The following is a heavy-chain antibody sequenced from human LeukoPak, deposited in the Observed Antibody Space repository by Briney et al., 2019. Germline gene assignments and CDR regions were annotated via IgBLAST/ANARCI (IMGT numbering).Heavy chain of an antibody. CDR2: SYYIGNT. Sequence: SETLPLTCVVSGGSMRSSSYYWGWIRQSPGGGLEYIGSSYYIGNTFYSPSLQSRVTISVDTSKNQFSLNLTSVTAADTALYYCARMRGDFLTGHYSHYYYIDVWGKGTTVTVSS. CDR3: ARMRGDFLTGHYSHYYYIDV. V-gene: IGHV4-39*07. CDR1: GGSMRSSSYY. D-gene: IGHD3-9*01. J-gene: IGHJ6*03.